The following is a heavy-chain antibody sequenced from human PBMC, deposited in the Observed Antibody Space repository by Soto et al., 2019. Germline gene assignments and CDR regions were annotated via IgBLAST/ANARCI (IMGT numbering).Heavy chain of an antibody. CDR1: GGSFSGYH. J-gene: IGHJ5*02. D-gene: IGHD3-10*01. V-gene: IGHV4-34*04. CDR3: PRSPAGGSATYYNSWFAP. CDR2: INHSGTT. Sequence: SETLSRTCAVDGGSFSGYHWSWIRQPPGRGLEWIGEINHSGTTNNNPSLKSRGTISVDTSKNQFSLKVSSVPAADAAVYYCPRSPAGGSATYYNSWFAPWGQGSRGTVSP.